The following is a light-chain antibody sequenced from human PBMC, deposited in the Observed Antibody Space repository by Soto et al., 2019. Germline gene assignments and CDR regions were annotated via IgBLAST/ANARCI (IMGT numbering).Light chain of an antibody. Sequence: DIQMTQSPTSLSASVGDRVTITCRASQGIRNFVAWYQQKPGKAPKLLIYAASTLQSGVPSRFSGSGSGTDFTLTINSMQPEDVATFSCQEYSSVPVLGTGTKVEIK. V-gene: IGKV1-27*01. CDR2: AAS. CDR1: QGIRNF. J-gene: IGKJ3*01. CDR3: QEYSSVPV.